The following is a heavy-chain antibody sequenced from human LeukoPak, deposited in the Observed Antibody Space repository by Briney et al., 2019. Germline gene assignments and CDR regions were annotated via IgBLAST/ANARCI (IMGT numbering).Heavy chain of an antibody. V-gene: IGHV1-18*01. CDR3: ARERVQWTTRGWFDP. J-gene: IGHJ5*02. D-gene: IGHD4-17*01. CDR1: GYIFSNYG. CDR2: ISDYNGNT. Sequence: ASVKVSCKASGYIFSNYGISWVRQAPGQGLEWMGWISDYNGNTNYAQKLQGRVTMTTDTSTSTAYMELRSLRSDDTAVYYCARERVQWTTRGWFDPWGQGTLVTVSS.